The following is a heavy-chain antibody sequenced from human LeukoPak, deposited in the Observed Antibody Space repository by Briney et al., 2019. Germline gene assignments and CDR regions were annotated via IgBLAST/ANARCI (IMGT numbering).Heavy chain of an antibody. CDR2: INHSGST. Sequence: PSETLSLTCAVYGGSFSGYYWSWIRQPPGKGLEWSGEINHSGSTNYNPSLKSRVTISVDTSKNQFSLKRSSVTAADTAVYYCARDGDCFDYWGQGTLVTVSS. V-gene: IGHV4-34*01. CDR3: ARDGDCFDY. CDR1: GGSFSGYY. J-gene: IGHJ4*02. D-gene: IGHD4-17*01.